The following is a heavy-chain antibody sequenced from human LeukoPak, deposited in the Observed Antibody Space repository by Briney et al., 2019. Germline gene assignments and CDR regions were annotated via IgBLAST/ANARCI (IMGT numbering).Heavy chain of an antibody. CDR3: ARGDIDH. Sequence: ASVKVSCKTSGYTFNIYYVQWVRQAPGQGLEWMGVIHPNDGGTTYAQKFQGRIIMTSDTSTSTIYMELSSLKSDDTAVYYCARGDIDHWGQETLVTVSS. D-gene: IGHD2-15*01. J-gene: IGHJ5*02. V-gene: IGHV1-46*02. CDR1: GYTFNIYY. CDR2: IHPNDGGT.